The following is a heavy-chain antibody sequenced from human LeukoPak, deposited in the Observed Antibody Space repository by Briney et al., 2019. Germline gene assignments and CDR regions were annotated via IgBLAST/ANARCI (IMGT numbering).Heavy chain of an antibody. Sequence: GGSLRLSCAASGFTFSSYGMHWVRQAPGKGLEWVAVISYDGSNKYYAYSVKGRFTISRDNSKNTLYLQMNSLRAEDTAVYYCAKDLAAAGSLDPWGQGTLVTVSS. CDR1: GFTFSSYG. CDR3: AKDLAAAGSLDP. V-gene: IGHV3-30*18. J-gene: IGHJ5*02. D-gene: IGHD6-13*01. CDR2: ISYDGSNK.